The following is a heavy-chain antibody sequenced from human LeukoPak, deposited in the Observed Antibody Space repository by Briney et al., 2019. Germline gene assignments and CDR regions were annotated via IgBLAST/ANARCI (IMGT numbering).Heavy chain of an antibody. CDR1: GGSISSYY. D-gene: IGHD5-18*01. CDR2: IYTSGST. V-gene: IGHV4-4*07. J-gene: IGHJ6*03. Sequence: SETLSLTCTVSGGSISSYYWSWIRQPAGKGLEWIGRIYTSGSTNYNPSLKSRVTMSVDTSKNQFSLKLSSVTAADTAVYYCATSTAMGPYYYMDVWGKGTTVTISS. CDR3: ATSTAMGPYYYMDV.